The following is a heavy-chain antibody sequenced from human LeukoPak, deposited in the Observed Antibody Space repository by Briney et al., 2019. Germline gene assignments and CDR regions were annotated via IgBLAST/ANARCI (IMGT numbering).Heavy chain of an antibody. J-gene: IGHJ5*02. Sequence: GGSLRLSCAASGFTFSSYEMNRVRQAPGKGLEWVSYISSSGSTIYYADSVKGRFTISRDDSKNTAYLQMNSLKTEDTAVYYCTRHPRFDYYDSSGYDYNWFDPWGQGTLVTVSS. CDR3: TRHPRFDYYDSSGYDYNWFDP. V-gene: IGHV3-48*03. CDR1: GFTFSSYE. CDR2: ISSSGSTI. D-gene: IGHD3-22*01.